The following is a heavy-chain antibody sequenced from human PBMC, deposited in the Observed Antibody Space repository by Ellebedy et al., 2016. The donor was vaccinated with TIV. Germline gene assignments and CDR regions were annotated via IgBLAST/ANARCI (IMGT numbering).Heavy chain of an antibody. CDR3: ARRAPKGAFDI. V-gene: IGHV6-1*01. CDR2: TYYRSKWYN. CDR1: GDSVSSDSAA. Sequence: SETLSLTCAISGDSVSSDSAAWNWIRQSTSRGLEWLGRTYYRSKWYNDYTISVKSRITINPDTSKNQFSLQLNSVTPEDTAVYYCARRAPKGAFDIWGQGTMVTVSS. J-gene: IGHJ3*02.